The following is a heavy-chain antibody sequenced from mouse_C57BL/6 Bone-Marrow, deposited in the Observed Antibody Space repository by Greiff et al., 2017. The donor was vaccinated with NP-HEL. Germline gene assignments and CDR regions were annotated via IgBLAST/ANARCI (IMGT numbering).Heavy chain of an antibody. CDR3: ARKEIYYDYDGFAY. Sequence: VQLVESGPGLVQPSQSLSITCTVSGFSLTSYGVHWVRQSPGKGLAWLGVIWSGGSTDYNAAFISRLSISKDNSKSQVFFKMNSLQADDTAIYYCARKEIYYDYDGFAYWGQGTLVTVSA. V-gene: IGHV2-2*01. CDR2: IWSGGST. D-gene: IGHD2-4*01. CDR1: GFSLTSYG. J-gene: IGHJ3*01.